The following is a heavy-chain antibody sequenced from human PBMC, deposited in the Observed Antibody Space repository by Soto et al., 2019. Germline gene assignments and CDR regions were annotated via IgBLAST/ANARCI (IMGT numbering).Heavy chain of an antibody. CDR2: VSIGGST. D-gene: IGHD2-15*01. CDR1: GFTFSSYA. Sequence: ESGGGLVQPEGSLRLSCAASGFTFSSYAMGWVRQGPGKGLEWVAVVSIGGSTHYADSVRGRFTISRDNSKNTLSLQMNSLTAKDTAVYFCAKRRGAGGHFDYWGQGALVTVSS. V-gene: IGHV3-23*01. J-gene: IGHJ4*02. CDR3: AKRRGAGGHFDY.